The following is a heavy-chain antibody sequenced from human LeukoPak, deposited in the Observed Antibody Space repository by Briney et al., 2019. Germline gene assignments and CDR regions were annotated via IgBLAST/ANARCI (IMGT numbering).Heavy chain of an antibody. Sequence: VASVKVSFKASGYTFNDYYMHWVRQAPGQGLEWMGWIDPYSGGTNYAQKFQGRVTMTRDTSISTAYMELSRLSSDDTAEYYCARGNYYGSGPLFDTWGQGTLVTVS. D-gene: IGHD3-10*01. V-gene: IGHV1-2*02. CDR3: ARGNYYGSGPLFDT. CDR2: IDPYSGGT. CDR1: GYTFNDYY. J-gene: IGHJ5*02.